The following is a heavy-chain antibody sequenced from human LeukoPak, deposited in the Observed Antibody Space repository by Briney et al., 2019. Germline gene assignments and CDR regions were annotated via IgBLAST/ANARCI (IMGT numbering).Heavy chain of an antibody. J-gene: IGHJ4*02. Sequence: SETLSLTCTVSGGSYSGYYWSWIRQPPGKELEWVGCIYYGGSTQYNPSLKSRVSMSLDASKNQLSLKLNSVTAADTAVYYCAIIPPGYPYGFDYWGQGTLVTVSS. D-gene: IGHD5-18*01. V-gene: IGHV4-59*08. CDR3: AIIPPGYPYGFDY. CDR2: IYYGGST. CDR1: GGSYSGYY.